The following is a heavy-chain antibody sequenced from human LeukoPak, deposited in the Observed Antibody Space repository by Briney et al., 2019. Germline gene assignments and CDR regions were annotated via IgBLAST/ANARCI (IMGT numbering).Heavy chain of an antibody. CDR3: AIGDWASPDY. J-gene: IGHJ4*02. CDR2: IYYSGST. Sequence: SETLSLTCTVSGSSISSYYWSWIRQPPGKGLEWIGYIYYSGSTNYNPSLKSRVTISVDTSKNQFSLKLSSVTAADTAVYYCAIGDWASPDYWGQGTLVTVSS. CDR1: GSSISSYY. D-gene: IGHD3-9*01. V-gene: IGHV4-59*08.